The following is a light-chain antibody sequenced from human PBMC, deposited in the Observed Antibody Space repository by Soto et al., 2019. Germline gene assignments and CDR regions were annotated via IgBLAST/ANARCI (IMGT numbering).Light chain of an antibody. Sequence: EIVMTQSPATLSVSPGERATLSCRASQSVSSYLAWYQQKPGQAPRLLIYGASTRATGIPARFSGSGSGTEFTLTISSLQSEDFAVYYCQQHNNGPLLTFGGGTKVEIK. J-gene: IGKJ4*01. V-gene: IGKV3-15*01. CDR2: GAS. CDR3: QQHNNGPLLT. CDR1: QSVSSY.